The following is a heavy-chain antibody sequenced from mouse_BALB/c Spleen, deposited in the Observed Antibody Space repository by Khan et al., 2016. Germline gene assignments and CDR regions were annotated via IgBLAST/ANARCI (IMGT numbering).Heavy chain of an antibody. J-gene: IGHJ4*01. CDR2: LYPGRGST. V-gene: IGHV1-77*01. D-gene: IGHD2-2*01. CDR1: GYTFTDYV. CDR3: AKGLGAMEY. Sequence: VQLQASGPELVKPGASVKMSCKASGYTFTDYVISWVKQRPGQGLEWLGDLYPGRGSTYSNENFKGPATLTAAKSSNPAYMHLSSLPSEASAVYVGAKGLGAMEYWGQGTSVTVSS.